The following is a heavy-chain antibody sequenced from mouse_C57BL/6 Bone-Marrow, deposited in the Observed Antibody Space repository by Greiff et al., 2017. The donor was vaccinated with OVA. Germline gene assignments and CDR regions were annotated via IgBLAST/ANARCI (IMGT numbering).Heavy chain of an antibody. D-gene: IGHD2-1*01. CDR3: ARSIYGNYWYFDV. Sequence: QVQLQQPGAELVRPGSSVKLSCKASGYTFTSYWMHWVKQRPIQGLEWIGNIDPSDSETNYNQKFKDKATLTVDKSSSTAYMQLSSLTSEDSAVYYCARSIYGNYWYFDVWGTGTTVTVSS. CDR1: GYTFTSYW. J-gene: IGHJ1*03. V-gene: IGHV1-52*01. CDR2: IDPSDSET.